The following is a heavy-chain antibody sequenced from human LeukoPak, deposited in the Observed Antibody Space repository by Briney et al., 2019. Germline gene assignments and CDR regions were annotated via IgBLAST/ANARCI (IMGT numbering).Heavy chain of an antibody. CDR3: ARVKSRGVRGVILNYFDY. J-gene: IGHJ4*02. V-gene: IGHV4-59*01. Sequence: SETLSLTCTVSGGSISSYYWSWIRQPPGKGLEWIGYIYYSGSTNYNPSPKSRVTISVDTSKNQFSLKLSSVTAADTAVYYCARVKSRGVRGVILNYFDYWGQGTLVTVSS. D-gene: IGHD3-10*02. CDR1: GGSISSYY. CDR2: IYYSGST.